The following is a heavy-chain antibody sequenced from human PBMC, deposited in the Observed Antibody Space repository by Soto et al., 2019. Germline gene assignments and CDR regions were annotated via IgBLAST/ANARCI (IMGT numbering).Heavy chain of an antibody. V-gene: IGHV1-69*13. CDR2: IIPIFGTA. CDR3: AGDRGSSGWYLHS. D-gene: IGHD6-25*01. J-gene: IGHJ4*02. Sequence: GASVKVSCKASGGTFSSYAISWGRQAPGQGLEWMGGIIPIFGTANYAQKFQGRVTITADESTSTAHMGLSSLRSEDTAVYYCAGDRGSSGWYLHSGGKGTRVTFP. CDR1: GGTFSSYA.